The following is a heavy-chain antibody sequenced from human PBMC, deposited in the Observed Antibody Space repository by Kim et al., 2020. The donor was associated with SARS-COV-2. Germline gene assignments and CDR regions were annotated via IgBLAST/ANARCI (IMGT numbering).Heavy chain of an antibody. V-gene: IGHV3-73*01. Sequence: ASGKGRFTICRDDSKNTAYLQMNSLKTEDTAVYYCTRTAGRYYYYGRDVWGQGTTVTVSS. CDR3: TRTAGRYYYYGRDV. J-gene: IGHJ6*02.